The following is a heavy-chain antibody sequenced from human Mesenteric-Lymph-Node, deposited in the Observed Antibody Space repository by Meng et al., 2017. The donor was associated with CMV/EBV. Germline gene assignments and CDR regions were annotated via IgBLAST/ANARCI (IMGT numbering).Heavy chain of an antibody. CDR3: VRDELTLISPAGLGYFRIDP. CDR2: IHFSGTT. D-gene: IGHD1-1*01. J-gene: IGHJ5*02. V-gene: IGHV4-61*01. CDR1: GDSVSSSTYF. Sequence: SETLSLTCTVSGDSVSSSTYFWSWIRQPPGKGLEWIGYIHFSGTTHYNPSLKSRVTLPLDTSKNQFSLNLNSVTAADTAIYYCVRDELTLISPAGLGYFRIDPWGQGTLVTVSS.